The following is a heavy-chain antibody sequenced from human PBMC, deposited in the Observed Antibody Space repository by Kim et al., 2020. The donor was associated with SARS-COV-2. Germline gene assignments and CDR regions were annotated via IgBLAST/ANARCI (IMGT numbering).Heavy chain of an antibody. CDR1: GFTFDDYA. CDR3: AKDKGYSSSWHQLVGVNYYYGMDV. V-gene: IGHV3-9*01. Sequence: GGSLRLSCAASGFTFDDYAMHWVRQAPGKGLEWVSGISWNSGSIGYADSVKGRFTISRDNAKNSLYLQMNSLRAEDTALYYCAKDKGYSSSWHQLVGVNYYYGMDVWGQGTTVTVSS. J-gene: IGHJ6*02. CDR2: ISWNSGSI. D-gene: IGHD6-13*01.